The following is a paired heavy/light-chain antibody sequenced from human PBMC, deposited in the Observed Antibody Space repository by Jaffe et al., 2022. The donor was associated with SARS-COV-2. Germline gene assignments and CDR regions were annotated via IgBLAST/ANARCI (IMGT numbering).Light chain of an antibody. Sequence: EIVLTQSPGTLSLSPGERATLSCRASQRVSSSYLAWYRQKPGQAPRLLIYGASSRVTGTPDRFSGSGSGTDFTLTISRLEPEDFAVYYCQHYSDSPPLTFGGGTKVEIK. CDR3: QHYSDSPPLT. V-gene: IGKV3-20*01. CDR1: QRVSSSY. CDR2: GAS. J-gene: IGKJ4*01.
Heavy chain of an antibody. CDR1: GYTSSNYA. Sequence: QVQLVQSGAEVKKPGASVRVSCKASGYTSSNYAMHWVRQAPGQRLEWMGWINPDNGNTKYSQKFQGRVTITRDTSASTVYMELSSLRSEDTAVYYCAKWAGRGFLEWSPLDYWGQGTLVTVSS. D-gene: IGHD3-3*01. CDR2: INPDNGNT. CDR3: AKWAGRGFLEWSPLDY. V-gene: IGHV1-3*01. J-gene: IGHJ4*02.